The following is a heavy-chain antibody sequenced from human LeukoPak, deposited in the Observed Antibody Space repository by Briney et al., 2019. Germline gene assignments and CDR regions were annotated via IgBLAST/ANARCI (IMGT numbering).Heavy chain of an antibody. CDR3: AKDSAVLGSYYGMDV. Sequence: GGSLRLSCAASGFTFDDYAMHWVRQAPGKGLEWVSGISWNSGSIGYADSVKGRFTISRDNAKNSLYLQMNSLRAEDTALYYCAKDSAVLGSYYGMDVWGQGTTVTVSS. J-gene: IGHJ6*02. D-gene: IGHD2-8*01. V-gene: IGHV3-9*01. CDR1: GFTFDDYA. CDR2: ISWNSGSI.